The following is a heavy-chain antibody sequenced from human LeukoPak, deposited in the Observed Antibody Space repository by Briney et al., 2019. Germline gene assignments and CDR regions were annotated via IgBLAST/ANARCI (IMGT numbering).Heavy chain of an antibody. V-gene: IGHV4-39*07. D-gene: IGHD2-15*01. J-gene: IGHJ4*02. CDR2: INHSGST. Sequence: NPSETLSLTCTVSGGSISSSSYYWGWIRQPPGKGLEWIGEINHSGSTNYNPSLKSRVTISVDTSKNQFSLKLSSVTAADTAVYYCARGGVVSIFDYWGQGTLVTVSS. CDR3: ARGGVVSIFDY. CDR1: GGSISSSSYY.